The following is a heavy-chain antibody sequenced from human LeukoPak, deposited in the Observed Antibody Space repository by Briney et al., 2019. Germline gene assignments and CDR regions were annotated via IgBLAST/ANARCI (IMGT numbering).Heavy chain of an antibody. V-gene: IGHV3-30*04. CDR3: ARDHRRGSMITLGGVIAAHDAFDI. CDR1: GFTFSSYA. CDR2: ISYDGSNK. J-gene: IGHJ3*02. D-gene: IGHD3-16*02. Sequence: PGGSLRLSCAASGFTFSSYAMHWVRQAPGKGLEWVAVISYDGSNKYYADSVKGRFTISRDNSKNTLYLQMNSLRAEDTAVYYCARDHRRGSMITLGGVIAAHDAFDIWGQGTMVTVSS.